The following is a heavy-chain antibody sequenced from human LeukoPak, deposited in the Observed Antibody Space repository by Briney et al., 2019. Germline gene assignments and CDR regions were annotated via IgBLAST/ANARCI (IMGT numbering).Heavy chain of an antibody. D-gene: IGHD3-3*01. CDR1: GYTLTELS. V-gene: IGHV1-24*01. J-gene: IGHJ4*02. Sequence: ASVKVSCKVSGYTLTELSMHWVRQAPGKGLEWMGGFDPEDGETIYAQKFQGRVTMTEDTSTDTAYMDLSSLRSEDTAVYYCATGGLRFLEWSTYIGDYWGQGTLVTVSS. CDR2: FDPEDGET. CDR3: ATGGLRFLEWSTYIGDY.